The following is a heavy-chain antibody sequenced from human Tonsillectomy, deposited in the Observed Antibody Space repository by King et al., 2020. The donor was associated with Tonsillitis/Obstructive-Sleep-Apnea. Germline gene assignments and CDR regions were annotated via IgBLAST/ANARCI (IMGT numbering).Heavy chain of an antibody. J-gene: IGHJ3*02. V-gene: IGHV3-13*04. CDR2: IGTAGDT. Sequence: VQLVESGGGLVQPGGSLRLSCAASGFTVSSYDMHWVRQATGKSLEWVSAIGTAGDTHYPGSEKGRFTISRENAKNSLYLQMDSLRAGDTAVYYCARARSVVGRSNDAFDIWGQGTMVTVSS. CDR1: GFTVSSYD. CDR3: ARARSVVGRSNDAFDI. D-gene: IGHD4-23*01.